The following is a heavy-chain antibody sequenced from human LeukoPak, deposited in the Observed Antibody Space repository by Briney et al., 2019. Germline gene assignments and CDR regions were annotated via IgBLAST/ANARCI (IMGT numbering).Heavy chain of an antibody. V-gene: IGHV3-20*04. J-gene: IGHJ5*02. Sequence: GGSLRLSCAASGFTFDDYGMSWVRQAPGKGLEWVSGINWNGGSTGYADSVKGRFTISRDNSKNTLYLQMNSLRAEDTAVYYCAKGGIVVVVAATTPGGWFDPWGQGTLVTVSS. D-gene: IGHD2-15*01. CDR1: GFTFDDYG. CDR2: INWNGGST. CDR3: AKGGIVVVVAATTPGGWFDP.